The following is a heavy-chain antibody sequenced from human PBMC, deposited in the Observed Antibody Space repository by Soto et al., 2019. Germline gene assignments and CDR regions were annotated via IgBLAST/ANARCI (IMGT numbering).Heavy chain of an antibody. CDR1: GYTFTGHY. D-gene: IGHD2-8*01. Sequence: ASVKVSCKASGYTFTGHYIYWVRQAPGQGLEWMGWINPNTGATKFAQKFQGWVTMTRDTSITTAYIELSRLTSDDTAVYYCARASGRRMEAFDIWGQGTMVTVS. V-gene: IGHV1-2*04. J-gene: IGHJ3*02. CDR3: ARASGRRMEAFDI. CDR2: INPNTGAT.